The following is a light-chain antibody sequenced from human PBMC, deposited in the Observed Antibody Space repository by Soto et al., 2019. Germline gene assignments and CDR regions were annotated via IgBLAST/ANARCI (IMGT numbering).Light chain of an antibody. V-gene: IGLV2-14*01. J-gene: IGLJ1*01. Sequence: ALTQPASVSGSPGQSITISCTGTSSDVGGYKYVSWYQQHPGIAPKLMIYEVSNRPSGVSNRFSGSKSGNTASLTISGLQAEDEADYYCGSYTSSSSFYVFGTGTKVTV. CDR2: EVS. CDR3: GSYTSSSSFYV. CDR1: SSDVGGYKY.